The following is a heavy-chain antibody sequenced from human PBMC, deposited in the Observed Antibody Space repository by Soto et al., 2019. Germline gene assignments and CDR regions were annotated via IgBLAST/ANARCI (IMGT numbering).Heavy chain of an antibody. Sequence: QVQLQESGPGLVKPSETLSLTCTVSGGSVSSGSYYWSWIRQPPGKGLEWIGYIYYSGSTNYNPSPTRRVTIAVDTSKNQVSLTLSSVTAADTAVYYCARGIEGWYQGRYYYGMDVWGQGTTVTVSS. CDR1: GGSVSSGSYY. D-gene: IGHD6-19*01. J-gene: IGHJ6*02. CDR2: IYYSGST. CDR3: ARGIEGWYQGRYYYGMDV. V-gene: IGHV4-61*01.